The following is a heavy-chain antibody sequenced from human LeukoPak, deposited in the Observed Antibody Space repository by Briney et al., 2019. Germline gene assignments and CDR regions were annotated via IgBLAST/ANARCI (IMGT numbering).Heavy chain of an antibody. Sequence: GESLKISCKGSGYSFTSYWIGWVRQMPGKGLEWMGIIYPGDSDTRYSPSFQGQVTISADKSISTAYLQWSSLKASDTAMYYCVTLLGYCSSTSCYFDYWGQGTLVTVSS. V-gene: IGHV5-51*01. CDR2: IYPGDSDT. CDR3: VTLLGYCSSTSCYFDY. D-gene: IGHD2-2*01. CDR1: GYSFTSYW. J-gene: IGHJ4*02.